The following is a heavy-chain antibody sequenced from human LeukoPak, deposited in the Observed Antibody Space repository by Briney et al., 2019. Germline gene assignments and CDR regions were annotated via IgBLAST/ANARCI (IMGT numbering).Heavy chain of an antibody. Sequence: GGSLRLSCAASGFTFDDYGMSWVRQAPGKGLEWVSGINWNGGSTGYADSVKGRFTISRDNAKNSLYLQMNSLRAEDTALYYCARGPVYTLTDAFDIWGQGTMVTVSS. CDR1: GFTFDDYG. J-gene: IGHJ3*02. D-gene: IGHD3-16*01. V-gene: IGHV3-20*04. CDR2: INWNGGST. CDR3: ARGPVYTLTDAFDI.